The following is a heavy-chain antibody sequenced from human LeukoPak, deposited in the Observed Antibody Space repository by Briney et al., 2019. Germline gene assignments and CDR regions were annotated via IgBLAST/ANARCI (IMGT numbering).Heavy chain of an antibody. CDR1: GFTFSTFA. V-gene: IGHV3-23*01. J-gene: IGHJ4*02. CDR2: IFPSGGEI. CDR3: ATYRQVLLPFES. Sequence: GGSLRLSCAASGFTFSTFAMLWVRQPPGKGLEWVSSIFPSGGEIHYADSVRGRFTISRDNSKSILSLQMNSLRAEDTAIYYCATYRQVLLPFESWGQGTLVTVSS. D-gene: IGHD2-8*02.